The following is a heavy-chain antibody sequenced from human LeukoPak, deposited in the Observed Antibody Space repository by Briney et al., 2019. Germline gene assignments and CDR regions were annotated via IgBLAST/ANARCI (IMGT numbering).Heavy chain of an antibody. CDR3: ARVLSFTNRFGYYDSSGAFDI. Sequence: PSETLSLTCTVSGGSISSYYWSWIRQPPGKGLEWIGYIYYSGSTNYNPSLKSRVTISVDTSKNQFSLKLSSVTAADTAVYYCARVLSFTNRFGYYDSSGAFDIWGQGTMVTVSS. CDR1: GGSISSYY. D-gene: IGHD3-22*01. V-gene: IGHV4-59*01. J-gene: IGHJ3*02. CDR2: IYYSGST.